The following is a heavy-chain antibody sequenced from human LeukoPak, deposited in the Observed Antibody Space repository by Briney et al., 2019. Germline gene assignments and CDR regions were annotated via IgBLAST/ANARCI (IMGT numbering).Heavy chain of an antibody. CDR2: IIESGEST. CDR1: GFTFNKYA. CDR3: TGHHQAYSRTY. Sequence: PGGSLRLSCAASGFTFNKYAMYWVRQAPGKGLEWVSAIIESGESTYYTDSVKGGFTISRDNAKGTLYLQMSSLRAEDTAVYYCTGHHQAYSRTYWGQGTLVTVSS. V-gene: IGHV3-23*01. D-gene: IGHD4-11*01. J-gene: IGHJ4*02.